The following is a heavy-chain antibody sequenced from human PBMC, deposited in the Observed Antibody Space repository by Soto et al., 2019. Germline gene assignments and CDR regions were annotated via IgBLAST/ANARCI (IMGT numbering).Heavy chain of an antibody. J-gene: IGHJ5*02. CDR3: ARIMEDNVWGSYRYLDL. V-gene: IGHV4-34*10. Sequence: PXETLSLSCGFSGAAFSDYTWSWVRQAPGGGLHWIGEVNRGGRTKYSPSLERRLTISVDPSRNQVSLELRSVTAADTAIYYCARIMEDNVWGSYRYLDLWGQGTLVTVS. CDR1: GAAFSDYT. CDR2: VNRGGRT. D-gene: IGHD3-16*02.